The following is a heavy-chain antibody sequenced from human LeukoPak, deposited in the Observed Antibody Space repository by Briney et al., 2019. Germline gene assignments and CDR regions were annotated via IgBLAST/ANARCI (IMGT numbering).Heavy chain of an antibody. J-gene: IGHJ5*02. CDR3: ARAGYSSSWPNWFDP. D-gene: IGHD6-13*01. CDR1: GFTFSSYS. CDR2: IKQDGSEK. Sequence: GGSLRLSCAASGFTFSSYSMSWVRQAPGKGLEWVANIKQDGSEKYYVDSVKGRFTISRDNAKNSLYLQMNSLRAEDTAVYYCARAGYSSSWPNWFDPWGQGTLVTVSS. V-gene: IGHV3-7*01.